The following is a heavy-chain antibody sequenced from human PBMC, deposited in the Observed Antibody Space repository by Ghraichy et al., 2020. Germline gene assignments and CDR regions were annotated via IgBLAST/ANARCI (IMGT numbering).Heavy chain of an antibody. CDR2: IWYDGSNK. CDR1: GFTFSSYG. Sequence: GGSLRLSCAASGFTFSSYGMHWVRQAPGKGLEWVAVIWYDGSNKYYADSVKGRFTISRDNSKNTLYLQMNSLRAEDTAVYYCARELKRKVWFGELDYWGQGTLVTVSS. D-gene: IGHD3-10*01. J-gene: IGHJ4*02. V-gene: IGHV3-33*01. CDR3: ARELKRKVWFGELDY.